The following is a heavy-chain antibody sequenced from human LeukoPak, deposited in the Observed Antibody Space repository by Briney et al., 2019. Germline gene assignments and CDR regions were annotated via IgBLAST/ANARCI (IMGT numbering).Heavy chain of an antibody. J-gene: IGHJ4*02. CDR2: ISYDGSNK. Sequence: PGGSLRLSCAASGFTFSSYAMHWVRQAPGKGLEWVAVISYDGSNKYYADSVKGRFTISRDNSKNTLYLQMNSLRAEDTAVYYCARGGYYDSSGFDYWGQGTLVTVSS. V-gene: IGHV3-30-3*01. D-gene: IGHD3-22*01. CDR3: ARGGYYDSSGFDY. CDR1: GFTFSSYA.